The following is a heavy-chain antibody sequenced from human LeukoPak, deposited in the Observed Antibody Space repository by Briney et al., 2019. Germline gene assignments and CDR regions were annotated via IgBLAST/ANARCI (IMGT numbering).Heavy chain of an antibody. V-gene: IGHV3-23*01. CDR3: AKDMDYYDSSGYYEKGNFDY. D-gene: IGHD3-22*01. J-gene: IGHJ4*02. CDR2: ISGSGGST. CDR1: GFTFSSYA. Sequence: PGGSLRLSCAASGFTFSSYAVSWVRQAPGKGLEWVSAISGSGGSTYYADSVKGRFTISRDNSKNTLYLQMNSLRAEDTAVYYCAKDMDYYDSSGYYEKGNFDYWGQGTLVTVSS.